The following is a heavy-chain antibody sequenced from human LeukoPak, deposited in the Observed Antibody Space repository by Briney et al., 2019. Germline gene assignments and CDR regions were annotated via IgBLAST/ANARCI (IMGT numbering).Heavy chain of an antibody. D-gene: IGHD3-10*01. CDR3: AKDTSSSGSYFDY. J-gene: IGHJ4*02. Sequence: PGGSLRLSCVGSGFTFSNYAISRVCQAPGKGLEWVSAISGRGGSTYFLDSVKGRFTISRDNSKNTLYLQMNSLRAEDTAVYFCAKDTSSSGSYFDYWGQGTLVTVSS. CDR2: ISGRGGST. V-gene: IGHV3-23*01. CDR1: GFTFSNYA.